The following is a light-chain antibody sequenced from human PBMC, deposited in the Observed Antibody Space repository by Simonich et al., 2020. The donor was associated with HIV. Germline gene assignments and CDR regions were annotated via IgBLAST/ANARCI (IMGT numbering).Light chain of an antibody. Sequence: EIVMTQSPGTLSVSPGERATLPCRASQSVSSNLAWYQQKPGQAPRLLIYGASTRTTGIPARFSGSGSGTEFTLTISSLQSEDFAVYYCQQYNNWPPLTFGGGTKVEIK. CDR1: QSVSSN. J-gene: IGKJ4*01. CDR3: QQYNNWPPLT. CDR2: GAS. V-gene: IGKV3-15*01.